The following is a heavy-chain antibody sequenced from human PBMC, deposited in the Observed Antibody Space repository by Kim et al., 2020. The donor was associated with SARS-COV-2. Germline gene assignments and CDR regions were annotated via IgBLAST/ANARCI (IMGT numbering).Heavy chain of an antibody. CDR3: ARGVKNRGIFGARYNWFDP. CDR2: INHSGST. J-gene: IGHJ5*02. V-gene: IGHV4-34*01. Sequence: SETLSLTCAVYGGSFSGYYWSWIRQPPGKGLEWIGEINHSGSTNYNPSLKSRVTISVDTSKNQFSLKLSSVTAADTAVYYCARGVKNRGIFGARYNWFDPWGQGTLVTVSS. CDR1: GGSFSGYY. D-gene: IGHD3-3*01.